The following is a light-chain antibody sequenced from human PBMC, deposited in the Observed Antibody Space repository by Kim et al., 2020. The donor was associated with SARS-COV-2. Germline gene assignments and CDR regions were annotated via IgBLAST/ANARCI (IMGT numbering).Light chain of an antibody. J-gene: IGKJ1*01. CDR1: QSINSF. Sequence: AAVGDRVAITCRASQSINSFLAWYQQRPGKAPKLLIYKASTLETGVPSRFSGSGSGAEFTLTISSLQPDDFAIYYCQQHNSFPWTFGQGTKVDVK. CDR3: QQHNSFPWT. V-gene: IGKV1-5*03. CDR2: KAS.